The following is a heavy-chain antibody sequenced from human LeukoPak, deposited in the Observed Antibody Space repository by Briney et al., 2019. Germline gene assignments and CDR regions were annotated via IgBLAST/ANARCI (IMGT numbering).Heavy chain of an antibody. CDR3: ARDPDEAHCSSTSCRRAWFDP. D-gene: IGHD2-2*01. CDR1: GGTFSSYA. Sequence: SVTVPCKASGGTFSSYAISWVRQAPGQGLEWMGRIIPIFGIANYAQKFQGRVTITADKSTSTAYMELSSLRSEDTAVYYCARDPDEAHCSSTSCRRAWFDPWGQGTLVTVSS. V-gene: IGHV1-69*04. CDR2: IIPIFGIA. J-gene: IGHJ5*02.